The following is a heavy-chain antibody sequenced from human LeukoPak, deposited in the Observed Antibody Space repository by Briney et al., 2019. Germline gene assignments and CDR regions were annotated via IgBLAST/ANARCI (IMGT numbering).Heavy chain of an antibody. Sequence: ASVKVSCKASRYTFTRYDINRVRQAPGQGLEWMGWMNPNSGNTGYAQKFQGRVIMTRDTSTSTAYMELTSLRFDDTAVYYCARLPTLGYCGGGSCYRFDFWGQGTLLTVSS. V-gene: IGHV1-8*02. CDR1: RYTFTRYD. CDR3: ARLPTLGYCGGGSCYRFDF. J-gene: IGHJ4*02. D-gene: IGHD2-15*01. CDR2: MNPNSGNT.